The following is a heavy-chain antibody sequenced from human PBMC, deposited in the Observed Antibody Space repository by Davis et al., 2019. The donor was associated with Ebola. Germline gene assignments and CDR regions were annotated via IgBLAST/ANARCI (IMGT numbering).Heavy chain of an antibody. Sequence: AGSLRLSCAASGFTFSNYLMSWVRQAPGKGLEWVANIKEEGSQKYYVDSVKGRFTIARDNAKNSLYLQMNSLRAEDTAVYYCARVWTYRSTAFDIWGQGTVVAVSS. D-gene: IGHD3-16*02. J-gene: IGHJ3*02. CDR3: ARVWTYRSTAFDI. CDR2: IKEEGSQK. V-gene: IGHV3-7*01. CDR1: GFTFSNYL.